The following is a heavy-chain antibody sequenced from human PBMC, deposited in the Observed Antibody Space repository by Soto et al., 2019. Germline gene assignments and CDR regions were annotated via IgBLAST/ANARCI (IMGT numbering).Heavy chain of an antibody. CDR1: GFRFSSYC. Sequence: GGSLRLSCRTSGFRFSSYCMHWVRQAPGKGLEWVAVISYAGSNKYYADSVKGRFTIARDNSQNTLFLQMNSLRAEDTAMYYCAREYCSGSRCYYVDYWGQGTLVTVSS. J-gene: IGHJ4*02. CDR2: ISYAGSNK. CDR3: AREYCSGSRCYYVDY. D-gene: IGHD2-15*01. V-gene: IGHV3-30*19.